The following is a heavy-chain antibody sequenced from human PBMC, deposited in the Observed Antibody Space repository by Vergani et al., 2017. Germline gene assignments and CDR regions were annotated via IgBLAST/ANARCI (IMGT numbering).Heavy chain of an antibody. Sequence: VQLVESGGGLVQPGRSLRLSCAASGFTFDDYAMHWVRQVPGKGLEWVSGISWNTGTIGYADSVKGRFTISRDNAKNSLYLRMNSLRAEDTAFYYCAKDGTQWLTYFDSWGQGTLVTVSS. D-gene: IGHD6-19*01. CDR2: ISWNTGTI. CDR3: AKDGTQWLTYFDS. CDR1: GFTFDDYA. V-gene: IGHV3-9*01. J-gene: IGHJ4*02.